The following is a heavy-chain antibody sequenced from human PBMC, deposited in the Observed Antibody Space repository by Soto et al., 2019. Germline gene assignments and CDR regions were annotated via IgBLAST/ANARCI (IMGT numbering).Heavy chain of an antibody. D-gene: IGHD3-22*01. CDR1: GGTFSSYA. CDR3: ARGSYYYDSSGYSDYYYYGMDV. J-gene: IGHJ6*02. CDR2: ITPIFGTA. Sequence: SVKVSCKASGGTFSSYAISWVRQAPGQGLEWMGGITPIFGTANYAQKFQGRVTITADESTSTAYMELSSLRSEDTAVYYCARGSYYYDSSGYSDYYYYGMDVWGQGTTVTVSS. V-gene: IGHV1-69*13.